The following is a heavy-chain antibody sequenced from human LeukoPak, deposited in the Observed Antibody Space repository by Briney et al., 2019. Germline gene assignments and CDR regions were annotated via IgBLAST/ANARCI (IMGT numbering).Heavy chain of an antibody. CDR3: AKEKWRTNYYGSGSYSRGRVFQH. CDR1: GFTFSSFS. V-gene: IGHV3-48*01. Sequence: GGSLRLSCAASGFTFSSFSMNWVRQAPGKGLEWVSFISSTSTTIYYADSVKGRFTISRDNAKNSLYLQMNRLRAADTAVYYCAKEKWRTNYYGSGSYSRGRVFQHWGQGTLVTVSS. J-gene: IGHJ1*01. CDR2: ISSTSTTI. D-gene: IGHD3-10*01.